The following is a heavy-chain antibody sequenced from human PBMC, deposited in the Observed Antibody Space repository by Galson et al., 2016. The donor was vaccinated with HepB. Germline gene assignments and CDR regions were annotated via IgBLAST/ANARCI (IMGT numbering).Heavy chain of an antibody. CDR1: GYAFTSLA. Sequence: SVKVSCKASGYAFTSLAMHWVRQAPRQRLEWMGWIKAANGNTEYSENFQGRLTITRDTSANTAYMELSSPRSEDTAVYYCAGGGYSDSADYNYVLHSWGQGTLVTVSS. V-gene: IGHV1-3*01. CDR3: AGGGYSDSADYNYVLHS. J-gene: IGHJ4*02. CDR2: IKAANGNT. D-gene: IGHD3-22*01.